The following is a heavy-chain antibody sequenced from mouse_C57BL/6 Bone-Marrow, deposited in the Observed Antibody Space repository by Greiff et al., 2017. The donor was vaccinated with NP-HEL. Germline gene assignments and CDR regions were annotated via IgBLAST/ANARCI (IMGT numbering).Heavy chain of an antibody. J-gene: IGHJ3*01. V-gene: IGHV1-80*01. CDR1: GYAFSSYW. D-gene: IGHD2-3*01. Sequence: QVQLQQSGAELVKPGASVKISCKASGYAFSSYWMNWVKQRPGKGLEWIGQIYPGDGDTNYNGKFKGKATLTADKSSSTAYMQLSSLTSEDSAVYFCARKGLLRPAWFAYWGQGTLVTVSA. CDR2: IYPGDGDT. CDR3: ARKGLLRPAWFAY.